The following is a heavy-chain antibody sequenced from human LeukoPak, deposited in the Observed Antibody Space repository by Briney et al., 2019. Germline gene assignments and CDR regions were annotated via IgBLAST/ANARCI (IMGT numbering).Heavy chain of an antibody. CDR3: ARGYSGTYDS. Sequence: SETLSLTCAVYGGSFSGYYWGWIRQPPGKGLGWIGEINHSGSTNHNPSLKSRVTISVDTSKNQISLKLSSVTAADTAVYYCARGYSGTYDSWGPGTLVTVSS. D-gene: IGHD1-26*01. V-gene: IGHV4-34*01. J-gene: IGHJ5*01. CDR2: INHSGST. CDR1: GGSFSGYY.